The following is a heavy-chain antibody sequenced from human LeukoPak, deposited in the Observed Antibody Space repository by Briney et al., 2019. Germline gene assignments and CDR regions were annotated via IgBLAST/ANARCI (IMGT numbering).Heavy chain of an antibody. D-gene: IGHD2-21*02. V-gene: IGHV3-30*18. Sequence: GGSLRLSCAASGFTFSDYYMSWIRQAPGKGLEWVAVISYDGSHKYYADSVKGRFAISRDSSKNTLYLQMNSLRAEDTAVYYCAKDSCGGDCYSFDYWGQGTLVTVSS. CDR1: GFTFSDYY. CDR2: ISYDGSHK. CDR3: AKDSCGGDCYSFDY. J-gene: IGHJ4*02.